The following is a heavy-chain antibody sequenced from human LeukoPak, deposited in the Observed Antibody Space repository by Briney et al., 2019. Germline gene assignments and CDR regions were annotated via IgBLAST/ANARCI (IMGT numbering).Heavy chain of an antibody. Sequence: ASVKVSCKASGYTLTSYGISWVRQAPGQGLEWMGWISAYNGNTNYAQKLQGRVTMTTDTSTSTAYMELRSLRSDDTAVYYCARIGDDYGDPYDAFDIWGQGTMVTVSS. J-gene: IGHJ3*02. CDR3: ARIGDDYGDPYDAFDI. CDR1: GYTLTSYG. D-gene: IGHD4-17*01. CDR2: ISAYNGNT. V-gene: IGHV1-18*01.